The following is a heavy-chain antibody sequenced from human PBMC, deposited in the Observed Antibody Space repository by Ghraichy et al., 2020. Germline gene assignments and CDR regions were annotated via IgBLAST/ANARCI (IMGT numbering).Heavy chain of an antibody. J-gene: IGHJ4*02. CDR2: IYYSGST. D-gene: IGHD4-11*01. V-gene: IGHV4-39*07. Sequence: SETLSLTCTVSGGSISSSSYYWGWIRQPPGKGLEWIGSIYYSGSTYYNPSLKSRVTISVDTSKNQFSLKLSSVTAADTAVYYCAREGRYSNYDPTFLSGIDYWGQGTLVTVSS. CDR3: AREGRYSNYDPTFLSGIDY. CDR1: GGSISSSSYY.